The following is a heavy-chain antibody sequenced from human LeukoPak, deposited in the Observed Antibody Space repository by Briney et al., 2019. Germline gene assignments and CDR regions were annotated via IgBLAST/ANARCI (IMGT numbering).Heavy chain of an antibody. CDR3: ARGPPALGDY. CDR2: INHSGST. Sequence: PSETLSLTCAVYGGSFSGYYWSWIRQPPGKGLEWIGEINHSGSTNYNPTLKSRVTISVDTSKNQFSLTLRSVTAADTAVYYCARGPPALGDYWGQGTLVTVSS. D-gene: IGHD2-15*01. V-gene: IGHV4-34*01. J-gene: IGHJ4*02. CDR1: GGSFSGYY.